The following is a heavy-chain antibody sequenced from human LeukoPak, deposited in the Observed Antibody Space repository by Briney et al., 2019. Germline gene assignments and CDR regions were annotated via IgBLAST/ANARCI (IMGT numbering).Heavy chain of an antibody. CDR2: IYPNSGAT. Sequence: ASVKVSCKASGYTFTGYYTHWVRQAPGQGLEWMGWIYPNSGATKYAQKFQGRVTMTRDTSISTAYMELSGLRSDDTAVYYCGTFLSNGPFDYWGQGSLVTVSS. J-gene: IGHJ4*02. CDR1: GYTFTGYY. V-gene: IGHV1-2*02. CDR3: GTFLSNGPFDY.